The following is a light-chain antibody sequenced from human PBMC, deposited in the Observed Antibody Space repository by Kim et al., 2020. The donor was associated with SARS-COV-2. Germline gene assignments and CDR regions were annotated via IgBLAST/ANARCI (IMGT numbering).Light chain of an antibody. V-gene: IGKV3-15*01. CDR1: QTISGN. CDR2: ATS. J-gene: IGKJ1*01. Sequence: EIVMTQSPATLSVSPGERVTLSCRASQTISGNLAWYQGKPGQAPRLLIYATSIRDTGVPDRFSGSGSATEFTLTINSLQSEDFAVYYCQQYINWPWTFGQGTKVDIK. CDR3: QQYINWPWT.